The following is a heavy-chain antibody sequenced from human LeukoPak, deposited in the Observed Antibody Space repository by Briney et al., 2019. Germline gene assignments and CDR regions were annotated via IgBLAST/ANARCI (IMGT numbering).Heavy chain of an antibody. CDR1: GYSISSGYY. CDR3: ARGRGFGELPVDY. J-gene: IGHJ4*02. D-gene: IGHD3-10*01. Sequence: PSETLSLTCAVSGYSISSGYYWGWIRQPPGKGLEWIGSIYHSGSTYYNPSLKSRVTISVDTSKNQFSLKLSSVTAADTAVYYCARGRGFGELPVDYWGQGTLVTVSS. V-gene: IGHV4-38-2*01. CDR2: IYHSGST.